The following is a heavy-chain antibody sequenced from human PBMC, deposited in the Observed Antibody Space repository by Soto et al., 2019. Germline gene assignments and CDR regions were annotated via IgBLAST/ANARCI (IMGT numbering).Heavy chain of an antibody. V-gene: IGHV3-23*01. Sequence: EVQLLQSGGGLVQPGGSLRLSCSASGLPFSTYGMSWVRQAPGKGLEWVSSISNGGTITYYADSVKGRLTISRENSKNTVYLQMDSLVAEDTAVYYCAKGGRDTSWSEGYWGQGTLFIVSS. CDR3: AKGGRDTSWSEGY. J-gene: IGHJ4*02. CDR1: GLPFSTYG. CDR2: ISNGGTIT. D-gene: IGHD2-2*01.